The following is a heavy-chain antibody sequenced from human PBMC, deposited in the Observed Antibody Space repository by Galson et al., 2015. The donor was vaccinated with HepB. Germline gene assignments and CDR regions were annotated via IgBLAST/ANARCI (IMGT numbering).Heavy chain of an antibody. D-gene: IGHD3-10*01. V-gene: IGHV3-30*04. Sequence: CLILACAASGFTCSRHACHWVRQAPLTRQNWVALISEDEKIKYYPDSVRGRFSISRDNSRDTVYLQVNSLRDEDTAVYYCASDCDGSGSIYNMMGHWGQGTLVTVSS. CDR1: GFTCSRHA. J-gene: IGHJ4*02. CDR3: ASDCDGSGSIYNMMGH. CDR2: ISEDEKIK.